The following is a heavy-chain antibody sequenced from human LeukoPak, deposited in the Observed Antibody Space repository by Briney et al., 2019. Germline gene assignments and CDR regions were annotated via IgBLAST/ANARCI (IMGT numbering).Heavy chain of an antibody. D-gene: IGHD3-10*01. CDR3: ARVPVRGFGELVVDY. V-gene: IGHV4-31*03. CDR1: GGSISSGGYY. Sequence: PSETLSLTCTVSGGSISSGGYYWSWIRQHPGKGLEWIGYIYYSGSTYYNPSLKSRVTISVDTSKNQFSLKLSSVTAADTAVYYCARVPVRGFGELVVDYWGQGTLVTVSS. CDR2: IYYSGST. J-gene: IGHJ4*02.